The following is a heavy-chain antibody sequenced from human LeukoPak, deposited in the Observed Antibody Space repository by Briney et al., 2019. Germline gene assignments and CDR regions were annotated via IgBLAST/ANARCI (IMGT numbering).Heavy chain of an antibody. J-gene: IGHJ5*02. Sequence: PSETLSLTCGVSGGSITTTNFWSWVRQPPGGGLEWIGEISLRGRTQYNPSLKSRVNISIDESKNHLYLSLASVTAADTAVYYCTRWQYTISSGWFDPWGQGTLVTVSS. D-gene: IGHD6-6*01. CDR3: TRWQYTISSGWFDP. CDR1: GGSITTTNF. V-gene: IGHV4-4*02. CDR2: ISLRGRT.